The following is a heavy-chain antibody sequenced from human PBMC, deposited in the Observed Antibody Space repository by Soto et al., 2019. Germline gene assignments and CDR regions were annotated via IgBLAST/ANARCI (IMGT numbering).Heavy chain of an antibody. Sequence: QVQLQESGPRLVKPSGTLSLTCGVSGGSVSSINWWSWLRPTPGKGPVWLGEIYHDGSTNYNPSRKSRVNISVEKSKTQFSLKVTSVTAADTAVYYCASSQGVSHTHHFGPWGQGTLVTVSS. V-gene: IGHV4-4*02. CDR1: GGSVSSINW. D-gene: IGHD6-13*01. CDR2: IYHDGST. J-gene: IGHJ5*02. CDR3: ASSQGVSHTHHFGP.